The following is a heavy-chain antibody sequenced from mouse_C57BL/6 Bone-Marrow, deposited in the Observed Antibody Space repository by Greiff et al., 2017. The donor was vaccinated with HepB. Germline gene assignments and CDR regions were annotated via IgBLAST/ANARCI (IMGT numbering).Heavy chain of an antibody. CDR2: IHPNSGST. D-gene: IGHD2-3*01. J-gene: IGHJ3*01. CDR1: GYTFTSYW. Sequence: VQLQQPGAELVKPGASVKLSCKASGYTFTSYWMHWVKQRPGQGLEWIGMIHPNSGSTNYNEKFKSKATLTVDKSSSTAYMQLSSLTSEDSAVYYCARVGYYSGWFADWGQGTLVTVSA. V-gene: IGHV1-64*01. CDR3: ARVGYYSGWFAD.